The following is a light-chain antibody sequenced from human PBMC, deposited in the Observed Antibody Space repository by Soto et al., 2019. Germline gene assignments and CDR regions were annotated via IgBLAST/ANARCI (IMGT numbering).Light chain of an antibody. CDR1: QSLVYSDGNTY. V-gene: IGKV2-30*01. J-gene: IGKJ2*01. CDR3: MQGTHWHLFS. CDR2: KVS. Sequence: DVVMTQSPLSLPVTLGQPASISCRSSQSLVYSDGNTYLNWFQQRPGQSPRRLIYKVSNRDSGVPDRVSGSGSGTDFTLKISRVEAEDVGVYYCMQGTHWHLFSFGQGTTLDVK.